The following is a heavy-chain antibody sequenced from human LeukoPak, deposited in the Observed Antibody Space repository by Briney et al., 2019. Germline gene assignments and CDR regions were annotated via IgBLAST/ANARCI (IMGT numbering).Heavy chain of an antibody. CDR1: GFTFSGYA. D-gene: IGHD3-22*01. J-gene: IGHJ4*02. Sequence: GGSLRLSCAASGFTFSGYALSWVRQAPGKGLEWVTVIWYDGSNKYYADSVKGRFTISRDNSKNTLYLQMNSLRAEDTAVYYCAKGMGAYYDISGPFDYWGQGTLVTVST. V-gene: IGHV3-33*06. CDR3: AKGMGAYYDISGPFDY. CDR2: IWYDGSNK.